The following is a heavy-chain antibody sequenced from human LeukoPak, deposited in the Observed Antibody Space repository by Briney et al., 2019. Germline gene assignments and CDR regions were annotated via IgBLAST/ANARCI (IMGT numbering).Heavy chain of an antibody. CDR3: ARGKQVELWSCFDY. D-gene: IGHD5-18*01. J-gene: IGHJ4*02. Sequence: GGSLRLSCAASGFTFSSYAMHWVRQAPGKGLEWVAVISYDGSNKYYADSVKGRFTISRDNSKNTLYLQMNSLRAEDTAVYYWARGKQVELWSCFDYWAREPWSPSPQ. CDR1: GFTFSSYA. CDR2: ISYDGSNK. V-gene: IGHV3-30*04.